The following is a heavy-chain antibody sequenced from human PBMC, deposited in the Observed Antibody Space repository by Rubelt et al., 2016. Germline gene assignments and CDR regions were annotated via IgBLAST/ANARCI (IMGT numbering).Heavy chain of an antibody. V-gene: IGHV2-70*15. J-gene: IGHJ4*02. Sequence: QVTLRESGPALVKPTQTLTLTCTFSGFSLSTREMCVSWIRQPPGKALEWLARIDWDDDKYHTTSLKTRLTITKDTSKNQVVLTMTNMDPLDTATYYCARMLGVTTERRYFDYWGQGTLVTVSS. CDR3: ARMLGVTTERRYFDY. D-gene: IGHD4-17*01. CDR2: IDWDDDK. CDR1: GFSLSTREMC.